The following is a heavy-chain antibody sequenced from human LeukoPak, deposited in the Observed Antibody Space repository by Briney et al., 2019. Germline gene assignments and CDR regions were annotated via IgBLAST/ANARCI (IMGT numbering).Heavy chain of an antibody. CDR3: AKDAISMNGIWDAFDI. CDR2: ISFGGDDT. CDR1: GFTFSSSW. J-gene: IGHJ3*02. Sequence: GGSLRLSCAASGFTFSSSWMSWVRQAPGKGLEWVSSISFGGDDTYYTDSVKGRFTISRDNSKSTLLLQMNSLRAEDTAVYYCAKDAISMNGIWDAFDIWGQGTMITVSS. V-gene: IGHV3-23*01. D-gene: IGHD3-22*01.